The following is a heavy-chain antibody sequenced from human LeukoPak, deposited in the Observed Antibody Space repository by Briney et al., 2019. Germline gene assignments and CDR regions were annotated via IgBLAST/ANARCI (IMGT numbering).Heavy chain of an antibody. D-gene: IGHD3-3*01. CDR3: ARGEWFNPYYFDY. CDR2: IYYSGST. V-gene: IGHV4-59*12. CDR1: GGSISSYY. Sequence: SETLSLTCTVSGGSISSYYWSWIRQPPGKGLEWIGYIYYSGSTNYNPSLKSRVTISVDTSKNQFSLKLSSVTAADTAVYYCARGEWFNPYYFDYWGQGTLVTVSS. J-gene: IGHJ4*02.